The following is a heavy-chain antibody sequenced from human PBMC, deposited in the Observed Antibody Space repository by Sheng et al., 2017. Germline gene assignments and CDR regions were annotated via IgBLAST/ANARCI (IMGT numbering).Heavy chain of an antibody. J-gene: IGHJ6*03. CDR3: VKEGYYYMDS. Sequence: EVHLVESGGGLVQPGGSLRLSCAASGFTFANNVLSWVRQAPGKGLEWVSKISSDGERTFYSDSVKDRLTISRDNSKDTLYLQMNSLRVEDTAIYFCVKEGYYYMDSGARGPR. CDR1: GFTFANNV. V-gene: IGHV3-23*04. CDR2: ISSDGERT.